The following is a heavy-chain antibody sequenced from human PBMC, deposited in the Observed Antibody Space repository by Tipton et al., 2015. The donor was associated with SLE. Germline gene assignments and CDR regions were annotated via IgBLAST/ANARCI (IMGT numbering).Heavy chain of an antibody. J-gene: IGHJ3*01. V-gene: IGHV4-39*07. D-gene: IGHD7-27*01. CDR2: IYYSGST. CDR1: GGSISSSSYY. Sequence: GLVKPSETLSLTCTVSGGSISSSSYYWGWIRRPPGKGLEWIGNIYYSGSTYYKPSLKSRVTISVDTSKNQLSLKLSSVTAADTAVYYCARGPNWGLDDAFEFWGQGVLVTVSS. CDR3: ARGPNWGLDDAFEF.